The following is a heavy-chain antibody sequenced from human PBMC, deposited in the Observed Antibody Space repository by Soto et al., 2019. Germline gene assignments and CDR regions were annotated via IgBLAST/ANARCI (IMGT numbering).Heavy chain of an antibody. CDR3: ARDGDTAMVDYYYYGMDV. CDR2: IIPIFGTA. CDR1: GGTFSSYA. Sequence: SVKVSCKASGGTFSSYAISWVRQAPGQGLEWMGGIIPIFGTANYAQKFQGRVTITADESTSTAYMELSSLRSEDTAVYYCARDGDTAMVDYYYYGMDVWGQGTTVTVSS. J-gene: IGHJ6*02. D-gene: IGHD5-18*01. V-gene: IGHV1-69*13.